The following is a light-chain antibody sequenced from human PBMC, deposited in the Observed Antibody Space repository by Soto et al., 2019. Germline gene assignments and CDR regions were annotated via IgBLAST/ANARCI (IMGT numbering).Light chain of an antibody. CDR3: QQYCSTPPT. Sequence: DIVMTQSPDSLAVSLGERATINCKSSQSVLYTSNNKNYLAWYQQKPGQPPRLLIYWASTRESGVPDRFSGSGSGTDFTLTIGSLQAEDVAVYYCQQYCSTPPTFGGGTKVEIK. CDR1: QSVLYTSNNKNY. V-gene: IGKV4-1*01. CDR2: WAS. J-gene: IGKJ4*01.